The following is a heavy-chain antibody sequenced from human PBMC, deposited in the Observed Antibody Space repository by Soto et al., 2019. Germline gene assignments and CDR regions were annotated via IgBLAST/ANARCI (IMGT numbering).Heavy chain of an antibody. CDR2: ISGSGGGT. CDR1: GFTFSSYA. CDR3: ANDHGSGSYYPPYWYFAL. V-gene: IGHV3-23*01. D-gene: IGHD3-10*01. Sequence: GGSLRLSCAASGFTFSSYAMSWVRQAPGKGLEWVSGISGSGGGTYYAGSVKGRFTISRDNSKNTLYLQMNSLRAEDTAVYYCANDHGSGSYYPPYWYFALWGRGTLVTVSS. J-gene: IGHJ2*01.